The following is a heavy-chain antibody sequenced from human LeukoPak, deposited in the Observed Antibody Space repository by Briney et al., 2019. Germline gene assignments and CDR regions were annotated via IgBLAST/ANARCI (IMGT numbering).Heavy chain of an antibody. CDR2: MNPNSGNT. CDR3: ARASGVTIFGMVNPRDY. J-gene: IGHJ4*02. V-gene: IGHV1-8*01. D-gene: IGHD3-3*01. CDR1: GYTFTSYD. Sequence: VASVKVSCKASGYTFTSYDINWVRQATGQGLEWMGWMNPNSGNTGYAQKFQGRVTMTRNTSISTAYMELSSLRSEDTAVYYCARASGVTIFGMVNPRDYWGQGTLVTVSS.